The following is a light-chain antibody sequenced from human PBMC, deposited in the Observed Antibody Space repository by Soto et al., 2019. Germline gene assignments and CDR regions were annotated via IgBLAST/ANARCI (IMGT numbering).Light chain of an antibody. CDR1: QSVGGN. J-gene: IGKJ5*01. CDR3: QHYAAAPIT. Sequence: TVLTQSPVTLSLSPGERATLSCRASQSVGGNVAWYQQKPGQAPKLLISGASSRAPGIPDRFSGSGSGADFTLSISRLEPVDFALYYCQHYAAAPITFGQGTRLDI. V-gene: IGKV3-20*01. CDR2: GAS.